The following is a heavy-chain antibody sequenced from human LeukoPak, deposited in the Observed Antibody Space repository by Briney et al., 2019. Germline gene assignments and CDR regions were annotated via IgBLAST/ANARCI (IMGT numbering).Heavy chain of an antibody. Sequence: SETLSLTCSVSGGSIISSNYSWGWIRRPPGKGLEWIGSIYQSGSGSSYYNPSLKSRVTIFGDTSKNQFFLRLSSVTAADTAVYYCASTLRFLPYRRFDYWAQGTLVTVPS. CDR1: GGSIISSNYS. CDR3: ASTLRFLPYRRFDY. J-gene: IGHJ4*02. CDR2: IYQSGSGSS. V-gene: IGHV4-39*01. D-gene: IGHD3-3*01.